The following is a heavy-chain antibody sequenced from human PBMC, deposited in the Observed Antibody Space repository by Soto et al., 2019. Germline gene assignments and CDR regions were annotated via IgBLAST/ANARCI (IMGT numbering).Heavy chain of an antibody. J-gene: IGHJ6*02. CDR1: GFTFSSYG. CDR2: ISYDGSNK. V-gene: IGHV3-30*18. D-gene: IGHD2-15*01. Sequence: GGSLRLSCAASGFTFSSYGMHWVRQAPGKGLEWVAVISYDGSNKYYADSVKGRFTISRDNSKNTLYLQMNSLRAEDTAVYYCAKNLGYCSGGSCYPVSHYYYYGMDVWGQGTTVTVSS. CDR3: AKNLGYCSGGSCYPVSHYYYYGMDV.